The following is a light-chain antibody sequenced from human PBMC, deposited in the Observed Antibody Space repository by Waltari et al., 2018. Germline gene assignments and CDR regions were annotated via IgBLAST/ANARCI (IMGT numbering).Light chain of an antibody. CDR3: KHYGSSPWT. CDR2: GES. Sequence: EIVLTQSPGTLSLSPGERATLSCRASQSVSSSYLAWYQQKPGQAPRVLIHGESNRATGIPDRFSGSGSGTDFTLTISGLEPEDLAGYYGKHYGSSPWTFAKGPRWKSN. V-gene: IGKV3-20*01. CDR1: QSVSSSY. J-gene: IGKJ1*01.